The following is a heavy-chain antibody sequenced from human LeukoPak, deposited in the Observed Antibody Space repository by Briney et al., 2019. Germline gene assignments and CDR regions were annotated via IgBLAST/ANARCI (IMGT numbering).Heavy chain of an antibody. CDR3: AKGEGYDSGYSYFDY. D-gene: IGHD3-22*01. J-gene: IGHJ4*02. CDR2: ISWNSGSI. Sequence: GRSLRLSCAASGFTFDDYAMHWVRQAPGKGLEWVSGISWNSGSIGYADSVKGRFTISRDNAKNSLYLQMNSLRAEDMALYYCAKGEGYDSGYSYFDYWGQGTLVTVSS. V-gene: IGHV3-9*03. CDR1: GFTFDDYA.